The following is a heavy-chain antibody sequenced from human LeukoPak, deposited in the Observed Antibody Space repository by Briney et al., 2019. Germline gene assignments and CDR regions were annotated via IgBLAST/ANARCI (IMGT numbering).Heavy chain of an antibody. CDR1: GFTFSHYY. D-gene: IGHD4-17*01. V-gene: IGHV3-21*06. Sequence: PGGSLRLSCAASGFTFSHYYMTWVRQAPGKGLEWVSSISGSSGYIFYADSVKGRFTTSRDNAKNSLYLQMNSLRAEDTAVYYCGRDLPTVTSIDYWGQGTLVTVSS. CDR3: GRDLPTVTSIDY. CDR2: ISGSSGYI. J-gene: IGHJ4*02.